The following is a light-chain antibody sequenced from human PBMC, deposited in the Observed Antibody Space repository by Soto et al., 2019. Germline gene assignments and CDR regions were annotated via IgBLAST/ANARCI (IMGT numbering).Light chain of an antibody. CDR3: SSYTSSSTLV. Sequence: QSALTQPPSVSGSPGQSVTISCTGTSSDVGRYNRVSWYQQPPGTAPKLMIYEVSNRPSGVPDRFSGSKSGNTASLTISGLQAEDEDDYYCSSYTSSSTLVFGGGTKLTVL. CDR1: SSDVGRYNR. J-gene: IGLJ2*01. CDR2: EVS. V-gene: IGLV2-18*02.